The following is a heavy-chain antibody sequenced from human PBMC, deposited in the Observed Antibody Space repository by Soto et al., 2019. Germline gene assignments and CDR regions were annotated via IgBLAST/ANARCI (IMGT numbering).Heavy chain of an antibody. J-gene: IGHJ6*03. D-gene: IGHD4-17*01. CDR2: IYYSGST. Sequence: SSETLSLTCSVSGGSISSYYWSWIRQPPGKGLEWVGYIYYSGSTNYNPSLNSRVTISVDTSKNQFSLKLTSVTAADTAVYYCARLSYRNYYYMDVWGKGTTVTVSS. CDR3: ARLSYRNYYYMDV. V-gene: IGHV4-59*08. CDR1: GGSISSYY.